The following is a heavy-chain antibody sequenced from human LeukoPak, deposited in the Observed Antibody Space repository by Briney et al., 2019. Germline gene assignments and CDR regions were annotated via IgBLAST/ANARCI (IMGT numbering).Heavy chain of an antibody. V-gene: IGHV3-74*01. J-gene: IGHJ3*02. D-gene: IGHD1-7*01. CDR3: ASGAVRTWFFDI. Sequence: GGSLRLSCAASGFTFSSYWMHWVRQAPGKGLVWVSRINSDGSSTTYADSVEGRFTISRDNAKNTLYLQMNSLRAEDTALYYCASGAVRTWFFDIWGQVTMVTVSS. CDR1: GFTFSSYW. CDR2: INSDGSST.